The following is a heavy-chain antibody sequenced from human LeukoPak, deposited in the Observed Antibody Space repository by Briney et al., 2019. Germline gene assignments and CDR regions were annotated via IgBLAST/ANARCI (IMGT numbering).Heavy chain of an antibody. V-gene: IGHV1-69*13. J-gene: IGHJ3*02. CDR2: IIPIFGTA. D-gene: IGHD2-2*01. CDR3: ARVGIGTSSFSAYAFDI. Sequence: SVKVSCKASGGTFSSYAISWVRQAPGQGLEWMGGIIPIFGTANYAQKFQGRVTITADESTSTAYMELSSLRSEDTAVYYCARVGIGTSSFSAYAFDIWGQGTMVTVSS. CDR1: GGTFSSYA.